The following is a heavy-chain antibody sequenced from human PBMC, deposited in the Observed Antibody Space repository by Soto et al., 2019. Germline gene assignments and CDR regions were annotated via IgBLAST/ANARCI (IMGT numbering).Heavy chain of an antibody. J-gene: IGHJ6*02. Sequence: SVKVSCKASGFTFTSSAVQWVRQARGQRLEWIGWIVVGSGNTNYAQKFQERVTITRDMSTSTAYMELSSLRSEDTAVYYCAAFRVAIRDYYYGMDVWGQGTTVTVSS. D-gene: IGHD3-10*01. CDR2: IVVGSGNT. CDR3: AAFRVAIRDYYYGMDV. V-gene: IGHV1-58*01. CDR1: GFTFTSSA.